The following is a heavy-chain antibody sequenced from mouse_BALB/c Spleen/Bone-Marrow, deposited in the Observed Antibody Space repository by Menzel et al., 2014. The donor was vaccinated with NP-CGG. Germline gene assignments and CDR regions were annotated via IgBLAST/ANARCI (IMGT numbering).Heavy chain of an antibody. CDR3: ARGADSSGYVDAMDY. CDR2: ISTYYGDA. J-gene: IGHJ4*01. CDR1: GYTFTDYA. D-gene: IGHD3-2*01. V-gene: IGHV1S137*01. Sequence: VKLVESGAELVRPGVSVKISCKGSGYTFTDYAMHWVKRSHAKSLEWIGVISTYYGDASYNQKFKGKATMTVDKSSSTAYMELARLTSEDSAIYYCARGADSSGYVDAMDYWGQGTSVTVSS.